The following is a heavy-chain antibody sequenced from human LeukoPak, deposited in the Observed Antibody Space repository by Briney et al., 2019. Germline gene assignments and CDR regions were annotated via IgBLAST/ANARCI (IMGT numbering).Heavy chain of an antibody. CDR1: GYSISSGYY. CDR2: IYHSGST. Sequence: SETLSLTCTVSGYSISSGYYWGWIRQPPGKGLEWIGNIYHSGSTYYNPPLKSRVTISVDTSKNQFSLKLSSVTAADTAVYYCARSYCSSTSCYRYYMDVWGKGTTVTVSS. V-gene: IGHV4-38-2*02. D-gene: IGHD2-2*01. CDR3: ARSYCSSTSCYRYYMDV. J-gene: IGHJ6*03.